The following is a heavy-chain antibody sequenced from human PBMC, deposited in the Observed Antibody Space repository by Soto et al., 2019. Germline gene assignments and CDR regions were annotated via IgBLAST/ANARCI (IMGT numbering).Heavy chain of an antibody. V-gene: IGHV3-33*01. D-gene: IGHD3-3*01. CDR1: GFSFRSYG. CDR2: IRNDGTVK. CDR3: ASKTIDDFDY. J-gene: IGHJ4*02. Sequence: GGSLRLSCAASGFSFRSYGMHWVRQAPGKGLEWVAVIRNDGTVKNYADSVKGRFTISRDNSKNTLYLEMNTLRAEDTALYYCASKTIDDFDYWGQGTLVTVSS.